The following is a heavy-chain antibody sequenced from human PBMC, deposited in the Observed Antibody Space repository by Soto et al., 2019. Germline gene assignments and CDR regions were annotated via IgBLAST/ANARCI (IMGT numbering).Heavy chain of an antibody. CDR2: IKQDGSEK. V-gene: IGHV3-7*05. D-gene: IGHD6-6*01. CDR1: GFTFSSYW. Sequence: EVQVVESGGGLVQPGGSLRLSCAASGFTFSSYWMSWVRQAPGKGLEWVANIKQDGSEKYYVDSVKGRFTISRDNAKSSVYLQMNSLRAEDTAVYYCARAGSSPHLWYFDLWGRGTLVTVSS. CDR3: ARAGSSPHLWYFDL. J-gene: IGHJ2*01.